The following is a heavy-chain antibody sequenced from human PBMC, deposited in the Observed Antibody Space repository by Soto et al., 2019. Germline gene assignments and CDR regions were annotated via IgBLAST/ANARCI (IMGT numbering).Heavy chain of an antibody. CDR1: GFTFSSYS. CDR2: ISSSSSYI. J-gene: IGHJ6*02. Sequence: AGGSLRLSCAASGFTFSSYSMNWVRQAPGKGLEWVSSISSSSSYIYYADSVKGRFTISRDNAKNSLYLQMNSLRAEDTAVYYCARQPGYYYGMDVWGPGTTVTLSS. V-gene: IGHV3-21*01. D-gene: IGHD7-27*01. CDR3: ARQPGYYYGMDV.